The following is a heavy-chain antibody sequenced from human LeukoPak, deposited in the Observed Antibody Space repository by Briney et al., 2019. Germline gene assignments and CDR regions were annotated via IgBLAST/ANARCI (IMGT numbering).Heavy chain of an antibody. CDR1: GLTFGKNS. CDR3: VREHYYDTRGYYYIPLDY. J-gene: IGHJ4*02. V-gene: IGHV3-48*04. CDR2: ISTSSGNI. D-gene: IGHD3-22*01. Sequence: GGSLRLSCEASGLTFGKNSMNWVRQAPGKGLEWLAYISTSSGNINYAVSVKGRFTISRDNVENSLYLQMNSLRVEDTAVYYCVREHYYDTRGYYYIPLDYWGQGTLVTVSS.